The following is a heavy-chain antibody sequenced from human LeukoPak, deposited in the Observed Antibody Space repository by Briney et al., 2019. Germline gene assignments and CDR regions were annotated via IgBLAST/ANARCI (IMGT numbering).Heavy chain of an antibody. CDR1: GYSFTSYG. CDR3: TRAGGRSWFDP. Sequence: SVKVSCKASGYSFTSYGISWVRQAPGQGLEWMGGIIPIFGTPKYAQKFQGRVTITADDSTNIAFMELTNLRSDDTAVYYCTRAGGRSWFDPWGQGTLVTVSS. J-gene: IGHJ5*02. CDR2: IIPIFGTP. D-gene: IGHD1-26*01. V-gene: IGHV1-69*13.